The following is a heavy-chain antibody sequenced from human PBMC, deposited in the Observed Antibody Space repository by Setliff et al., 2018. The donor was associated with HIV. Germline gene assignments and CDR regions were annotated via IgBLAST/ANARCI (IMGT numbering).Heavy chain of an antibody. CDR3: TRDPTPKELWFFSGYYSDY. D-gene: IGHD3-10*01. J-gene: IGHJ4*02. Sequence: GGSLRLSCAASGFTFSSYGMHWVRQAPGKGLEWVSYISIGGTTIYHADSVKARFTISRDYAKNSLHLQMNSLSADDTAVYYCTRDPTPKELWFFSGYYSDYWGQGTLVTVSS. V-gene: IGHV3-48*04. CDR2: ISIGGTTI. CDR1: GFTFSSYG.